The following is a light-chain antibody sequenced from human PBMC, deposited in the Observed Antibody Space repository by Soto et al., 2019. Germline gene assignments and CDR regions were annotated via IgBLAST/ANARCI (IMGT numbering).Light chain of an antibody. CDR1: NSDVGDYNF. Sequence: QPVLTQPASVSGSLGQSITISCTATNSDVGDYNFVSWFQQHPGRAPKVMIYEVTKRPSDISDRFSGSKSGNTASLTISGLQAEDQATYYCSSYSSTTRWIFGGGTQLTVL. CDR2: EVT. V-gene: IGLV2-14*01. CDR3: SSYSSTTRWI. J-gene: IGLJ3*02.